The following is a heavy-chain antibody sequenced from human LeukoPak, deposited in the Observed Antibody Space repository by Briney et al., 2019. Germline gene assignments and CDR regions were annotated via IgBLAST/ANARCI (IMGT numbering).Heavy chain of an antibody. Sequence: GGSLRLSCAASGFTFSSYWMHWVRQAPGKGLMWVSRINTDGSSTTYADSVKDRFTISRDNAKNTVYLQMHSLRAEDTAIYYCATGIKATQKTFDSWGQGTLVTVSP. CDR1: GFTFSSYW. D-gene: IGHD1-14*01. CDR2: INTDGSST. J-gene: IGHJ4*02. CDR3: ATGIKATQKTFDS. V-gene: IGHV3-74*01.